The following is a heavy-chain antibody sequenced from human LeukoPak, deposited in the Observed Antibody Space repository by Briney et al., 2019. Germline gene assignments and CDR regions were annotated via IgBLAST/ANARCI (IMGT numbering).Heavy chain of an antibody. CDR3: ARQTTATMVFAFDS. CDR2: TYYSGTT. D-gene: IGHD4-17*01. Sequence: SETLSLTCTVSGDSISSSTCNWGWIRQPPGKGLEWIGSTYYSGTTYYNLSLKSRVSMSLDTSKNQFSLKLGSVTAADTALYYCARQTTATMVFAFDSWGQGTLVSVSS. J-gene: IGHJ4*02. CDR1: GDSISSSTCN. V-gene: IGHV4-39*01.